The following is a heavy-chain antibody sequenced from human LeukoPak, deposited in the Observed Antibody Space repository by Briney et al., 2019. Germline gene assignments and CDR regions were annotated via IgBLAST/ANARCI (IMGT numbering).Heavy chain of an antibody. J-gene: IGHJ4*02. V-gene: IGHV3-66*01. CDR2: IYSGGST. CDR3: ARDVGGSYLPEYYFDY. D-gene: IGHD1-26*01. Sequence: TGGSLRLSCATSGFTVSSNYMSWVRQAPGKGLEWVSVIYSGGSTYYADSVKGRFTISRDNSKNTLYLQMNSLRAEDTAVYYCARDVGGSYLPEYYFDYWGQGTLVTVSS. CDR1: GFTVSSNY.